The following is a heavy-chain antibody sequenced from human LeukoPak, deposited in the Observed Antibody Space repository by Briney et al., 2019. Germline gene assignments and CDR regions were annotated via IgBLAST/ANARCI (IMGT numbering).Heavy chain of an antibody. D-gene: IGHD3-22*01. CDR1: GYTFTGYY. CDR3: ARGRRYYDSSGSTHNYYYYGMDV. J-gene: IGHJ6*02. CDR2: INPNSGGT. V-gene: IGHV1-2*02. Sequence: GASVKVSFKASGYTFTGYYMHWVRQAPGQGLEWMGWINPNSGGTNYAQKFQGRVTMTRDTSISTAYMELSRLRSDDTAVYYCARGRRYYDSSGSTHNYYYYGMDVWGQGTTVTVSS.